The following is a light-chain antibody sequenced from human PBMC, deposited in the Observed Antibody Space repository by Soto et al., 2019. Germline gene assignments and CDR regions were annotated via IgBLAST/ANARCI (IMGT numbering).Light chain of an antibody. Sequence: QSVLTQPASVSGSPGQSVTISCTGTSSDVGGYNYVSWYQQHPGKAPKLMIYEVSNRPSGLYNRCSGSKSGNTASLTISGLQAEDDADYYCSSYTSSSTPFVFGTGTKVTVL. CDR1: SSDVGGYNY. CDR2: EVS. CDR3: SSYTSSSTPFV. V-gene: IGLV2-14*01. J-gene: IGLJ1*01.